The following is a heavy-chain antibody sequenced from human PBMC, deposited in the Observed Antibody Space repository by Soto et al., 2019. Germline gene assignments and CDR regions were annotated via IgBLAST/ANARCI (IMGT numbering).Heavy chain of an antibody. CDR2: ISHSGTV. CDR3: ARDYDGFDY. CDR1: GGSISSGGYY. Sequence: PSETLSLTCTVSGGSISSGGYYWSWIRQHPGKGLEWLGKISHSGTVNYNATLRSRVTISVDKPKNQLSLKLMSVTAADTAVYYCARDYDGFDYWGPGILVTVSS. D-gene: IGHD3-16*01. V-gene: IGHV4-31*03. J-gene: IGHJ4*02.